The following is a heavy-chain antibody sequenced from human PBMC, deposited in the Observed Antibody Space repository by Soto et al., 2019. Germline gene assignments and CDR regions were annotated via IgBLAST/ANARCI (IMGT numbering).Heavy chain of an antibody. CDR1: GGTFSSYP. CDR3: ARAMAAAGISYYYGMDV. J-gene: IGHJ6*02. CDR2: IIPILGIA. Sequence: QVQLVQSGAVVKKPGSSVKVSCKASGGTFSSYPISWVRQAPGQGLEWMGRIIPILGIANYAQKFQGRVTITAHKSTSTAYMELSSLRSEDTAVYYCARAMAAAGISYYYGMDVWGQGTTVTVSS. D-gene: IGHD6-13*01. V-gene: IGHV1-69*02.